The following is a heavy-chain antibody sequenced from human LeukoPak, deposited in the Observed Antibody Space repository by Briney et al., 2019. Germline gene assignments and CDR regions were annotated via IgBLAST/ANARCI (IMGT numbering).Heavy chain of an antibody. CDR3: ARQSRIVVVPAAILNWFDP. CDR1: DGSISSSSYY. J-gene: IGHJ5*02. V-gene: IGHV4-39*01. D-gene: IGHD2-2*02. Sequence: SETLSLTCTVSDGSISSSSYYWGWIRQPPGKGLEWIGSIYYSGSTYYNPSLKSRVTISVDTSKNQFSLKLSSVTAADTAVYYCARQSRIVVVPAAILNWFDPWGQGTLVTVSS. CDR2: IYYSGST.